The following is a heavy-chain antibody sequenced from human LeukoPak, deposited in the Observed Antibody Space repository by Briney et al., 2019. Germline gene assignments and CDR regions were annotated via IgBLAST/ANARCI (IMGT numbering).Heavy chain of an antibody. D-gene: IGHD3-10*01. CDR1: GFTFSSYS. V-gene: IGHV3-48*01. Sequence: GGSLRLSCAASGFTFSSYSMNWVRQAPGKGLEWVSYISSSGTTIYHADSVKGRFTISRDNAKNSLYLQMNSLRAEDTAVYYCAYGSGSYYNDGYYFDHWGQGTLVTVSS. CDR2: ISSSGTTI. CDR3: AYGSGSYYNDGYYFDH. J-gene: IGHJ4*02.